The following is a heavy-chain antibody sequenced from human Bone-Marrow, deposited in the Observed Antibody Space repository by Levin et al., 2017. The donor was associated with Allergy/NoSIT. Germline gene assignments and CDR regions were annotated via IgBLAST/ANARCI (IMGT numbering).Heavy chain of an antibody. CDR1: GFTFSSYG. D-gene: IGHD3-22*01. CDR3: AKDLGYYDSSGYYSAHFDY. V-gene: IGHV3-30*18. CDR2: ISYDGSNK. Sequence: GGSLRLSCAASGFTFSSYGMHWVRQAPGKGLEWVAVISYDGSNKYYADSVKGRFTISRDNSKNTLYLQMNSLRAEDTAVYYCAKDLGYYDSSGYYSAHFDYWGQGTLVTVSS. J-gene: IGHJ4*02.